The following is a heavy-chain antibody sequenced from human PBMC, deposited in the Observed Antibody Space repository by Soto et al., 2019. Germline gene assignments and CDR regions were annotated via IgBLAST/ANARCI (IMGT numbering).Heavy chain of an antibody. J-gene: IGHJ3*02. CDR3: ARDLRGYDAFDI. CDR2: IIPILGIA. Sequence: ASVKVSCKASGGTFSSYAISWVRQAPGQGLEWMGRIIPILGIANYAQKFQGRVTITADKSTSTAYMELSSLRSEDTAVYYCARDLRGYDAFDIWGQGTMVTVSS. CDR1: GGTFSSYA. V-gene: IGHV1-69*04. D-gene: IGHD5-12*01.